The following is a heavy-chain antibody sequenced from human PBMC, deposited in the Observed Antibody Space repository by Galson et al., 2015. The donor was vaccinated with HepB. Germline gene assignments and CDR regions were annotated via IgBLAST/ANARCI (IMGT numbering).Heavy chain of an antibody. D-gene: IGHD6-19*01. CDR1: GYTFTSYA. CDR3: ARDAPIPPIAVAVGGWFDP. J-gene: IGHJ5*02. V-gene: IGHV1-3*01. Sequence: SVKVSCKASGYTFTSYAMHWVRQAPGQRLEWMGWINAGNGNTKYSQKFQGRVTITRDTSASTAYMELSSLRSEDTAVYYCARDAPIPPIAVAVGGWFDPWGQGTLVTVSS. CDR2: INAGNGNT.